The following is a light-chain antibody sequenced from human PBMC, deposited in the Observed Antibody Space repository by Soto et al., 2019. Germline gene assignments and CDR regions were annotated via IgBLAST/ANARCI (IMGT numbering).Light chain of an antibody. Sequence: EIVLTQSPGPLSLSPGERATLYCRASQSVDSRYLAWYQQKPGQAPRLLIYGASSRATGTPDRFSGSGSGTDFTLTISRLEPEDFEVYYCQQYGSSPWMYTFGQGTKLEIK. CDR1: QSVDSRY. J-gene: IGKJ2*01. CDR3: QQYGSSPWMYT. CDR2: GAS. V-gene: IGKV3-20*01.